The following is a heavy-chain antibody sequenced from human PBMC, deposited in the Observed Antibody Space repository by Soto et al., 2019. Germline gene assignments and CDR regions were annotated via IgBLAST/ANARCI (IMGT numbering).Heavy chain of an antibody. J-gene: IGHJ5*02. CDR3: AKQVVGVGWFDP. V-gene: IGHV3-30*18. CDR1: GFTFSSYG. Sequence: VGSLRLSCAASGFTFSSYGMHWVRQAPGKGLEWVAVISYDGSNKYYADSVKGRFTISRDNSKNTLYLQMNSLRAEDTAVYYCAKQVVGVGWFDPWGQGTLVTVSS. CDR2: ISYDGSNK. D-gene: IGHD1-26*01.